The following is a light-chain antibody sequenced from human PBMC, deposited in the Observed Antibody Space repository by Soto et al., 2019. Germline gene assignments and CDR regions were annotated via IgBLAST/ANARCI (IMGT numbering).Light chain of an antibody. CDR3: EDNGSSSGLT. Sequence: DIPMTQSPSTLSASVGDRVTITCRASQSISSWLAWYQQKPGKAPKLLIFQASSLKSGVPSRFSGSESETEYTLNISSLQPDDFATYYCEDNGSSSGLTFGGGPKVEIK. J-gene: IGKJ4*01. V-gene: IGKV1-5*03. CDR2: QAS. CDR1: QSISSW.